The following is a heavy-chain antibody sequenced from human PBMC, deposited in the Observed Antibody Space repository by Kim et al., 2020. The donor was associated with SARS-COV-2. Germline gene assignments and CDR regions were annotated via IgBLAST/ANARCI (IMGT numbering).Heavy chain of an antibody. CDR1: GYTFTSYA. Sequence: ASVKVSCKASGYTFTSYAMHWVRQAPGQRLEWMGWINAGNGNTKYSQKFQGRVTITRDTSASTAYMELSSLRSEDTAVYYCARGDTMVRGVITAYRGQGTLVTVSS. CDR3: ARGDTMVRGVITAY. D-gene: IGHD3-10*01. J-gene: IGHJ4*02. V-gene: IGHV1-3*01. CDR2: INAGNGNT.